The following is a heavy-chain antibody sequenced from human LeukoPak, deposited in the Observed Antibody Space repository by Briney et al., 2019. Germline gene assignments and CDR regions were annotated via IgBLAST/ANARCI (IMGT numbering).Heavy chain of an antibody. D-gene: IGHD3-10*01. CDR3: ARIHYGSGSYHFDY. CDR1: GGSISSGGYY. CDR2: IYYSGST. V-gene: IGHV4-31*03. J-gene: IGHJ4*02. Sequence: PSETLSLTCTVSGGSISSGGYYWSWIRQHPGKSLEWIGYIYYSGSTYYDPSLKSRVTISVDTSKNQFSLKLRSVTAADTAVYYCARIHYGSGSYHFDYWGQGTLVTASS.